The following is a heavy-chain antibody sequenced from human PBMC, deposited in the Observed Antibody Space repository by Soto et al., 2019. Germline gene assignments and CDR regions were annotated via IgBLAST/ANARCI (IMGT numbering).Heavy chain of an antibody. V-gene: IGHV1-69*04. Sequence: ASVKVSCKASGGTFSSYTISWVRQAPGQGLEWMGRIIPILGIANYAQKFQGRVTITADKSTSTAYMELSSLRSEDTAVYYCAIDGSTYYGSGSYPYYFDYWGQGTLVTVSS. D-gene: IGHD3-10*01. CDR2: IIPILGIA. CDR1: GGTFSSYT. CDR3: AIDGSTYYGSGSYPYYFDY. J-gene: IGHJ4*02.